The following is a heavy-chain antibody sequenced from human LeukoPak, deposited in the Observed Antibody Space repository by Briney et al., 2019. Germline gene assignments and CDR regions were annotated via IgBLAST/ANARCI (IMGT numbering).Heavy chain of an antibody. V-gene: IGHV3-11*01. D-gene: IGHD6-19*01. CDR3: AKEGGGWYGNAFDI. CDR1: GFTFSDYY. CDR2: ISSSGSTI. Sequence: GGSLRLSCAASGFTFSDYYMSWIRQAPGKGLEWVSYISSSGSTIYYADSVKGRFTISRDNAKNSLYLQMNSLRAEDMALYYCAKEGGGWYGNAFDIWGQGTMVTVSS. J-gene: IGHJ3*02.